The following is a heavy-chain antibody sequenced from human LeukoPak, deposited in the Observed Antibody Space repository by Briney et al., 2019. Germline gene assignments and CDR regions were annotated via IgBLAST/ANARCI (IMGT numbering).Heavy chain of an antibody. CDR1: GGSFSGYY. Sequence: SETLSLTCAVYGGSFSGYYWSWIRQPPGKGLEWIGEINHSGSTNYNPSLKSRVTISVDTSKNQFSLKLSSVTAADTAVYYCAREVLYGLGSLNHFDYWGQGTLVTVSS. D-gene: IGHD3-10*01. V-gene: IGHV4-34*01. J-gene: IGHJ4*02. CDR2: INHSGST. CDR3: AREVLYGLGSLNHFDY.